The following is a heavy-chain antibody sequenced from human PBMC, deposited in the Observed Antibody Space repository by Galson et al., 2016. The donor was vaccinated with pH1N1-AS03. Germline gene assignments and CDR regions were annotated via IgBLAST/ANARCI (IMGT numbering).Heavy chain of an antibody. CDR1: GYTFIGYY. CDR3: ATDVVTAMGRAFDI. J-gene: IGHJ3*02. Sequence: SVKVSCKASGYTFIGYYMHWVRQAPGQGLEWLGRINPNSGGANDVQKFQDRVTMTRDTSISPAYMELSGLTSDDTAVYYCATDVVTAMGRAFDIWGQGTMVTVSS. CDR2: INPNSGGA. V-gene: IGHV1-2*06. D-gene: IGHD2-21*02.